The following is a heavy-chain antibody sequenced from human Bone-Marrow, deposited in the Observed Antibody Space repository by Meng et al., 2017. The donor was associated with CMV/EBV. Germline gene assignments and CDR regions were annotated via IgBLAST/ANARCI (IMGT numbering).Heavy chain of an antibody. D-gene: IGHD6-19*01. J-gene: IGHJ6*02. Sequence: ASVKVSCKASGYTFTSYDINWVRQATGQGLEWMGWMNPNSGNTGYAQKFQGRVTMTRNNSISTAYMELSSLRSEDTAVYYCAREVAANYYYYGMDVWGQGTTVTVSS. V-gene: IGHV1-8*01. CDR1: GYTFTSYD. CDR2: MNPNSGNT. CDR3: AREVAANYYYYGMDV.